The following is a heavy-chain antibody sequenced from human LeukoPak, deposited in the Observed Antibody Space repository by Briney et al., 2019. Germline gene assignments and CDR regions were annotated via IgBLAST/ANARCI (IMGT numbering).Heavy chain of an antibody. D-gene: IGHD3-9*01. J-gene: IGHJ4*02. Sequence: PSETLSLTCSVSGGSISIYYWTWIRQIPGKGLGWIGYIYYTGTTNYNPLFESRATISVDTSKNQFSLKLTSVTAADTAVYFCARGEDFERYYLAYWGQGTLVTVSS. V-gene: IGHV4-59*01. CDR1: GGSISIYY. CDR2: IYYTGTT. CDR3: ARGEDFERYYLAY.